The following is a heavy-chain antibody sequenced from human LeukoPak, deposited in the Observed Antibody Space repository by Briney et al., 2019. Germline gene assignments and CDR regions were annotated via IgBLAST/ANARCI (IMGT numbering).Heavy chain of an antibody. CDR3: ARVILTGFPAFDI. V-gene: IGHV4-30-4*01. CDR2: IYYSGST. D-gene: IGHD3-9*01. J-gene: IGHJ3*02. Sequence: SETLSLTCTVSGGSISSGDYYWSWLRQPPGKGLEWIGYIYYSGSTYYNPSLKSRVTISVNTSKNQFSLKLSSVTAADTAVYYCARVILTGFPAFDIWGQGTMVTVSS. CDR1: GGSISSGDYY.